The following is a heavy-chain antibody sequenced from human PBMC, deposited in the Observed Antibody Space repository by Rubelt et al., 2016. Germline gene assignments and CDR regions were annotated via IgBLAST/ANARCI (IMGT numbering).Heavy chain of an antibody. CDR1: GGSFTDYY. V-gene: IGHV4-34*01. CDR3: ARPGVGSGTYLHAFDI. CDR2: MYYRGST. D-gene: IGHD1-26*01. J-gene: IGHJ3*02. Sequence: QVQLQQWGAGLLKPSETLSLTCAVYGGSFTDYYWTWIRQPPGKGLEWIGTMYYRGSTYNNPSLKSRVTMSVDTSKNQFSLRLTSVTAADTAVYYCARPGVGSGTYLHAFDIWGQGTMVTVSS.